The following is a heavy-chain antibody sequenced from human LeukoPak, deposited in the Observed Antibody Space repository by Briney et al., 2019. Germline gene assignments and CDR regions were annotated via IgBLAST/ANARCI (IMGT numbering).Heavy chain of an antibody. V-gene: IGHV3-7*03. J-gene: IGHJ4*02. Sequence: GGSLRLSCAVSGFTFRTSWMTWVRQAPGRGLERVAIINPDGSEKYYLESLKGRITISRGNAENSVHLQMNSLKAEDTAIYYCARDRAYSAFDYWGQGTLVTVSS. CDR2: INPDGSEK. CDR3: ARDRAYSAFDY. CDR1: GFTFRTSW. D-gene: IGHD1-26*01.